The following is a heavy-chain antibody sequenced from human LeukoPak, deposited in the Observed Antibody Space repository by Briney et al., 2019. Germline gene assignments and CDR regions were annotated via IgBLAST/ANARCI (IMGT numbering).Heavy chain of an antibody. J-gene: IGHJ4*02. CDR1: VFTFSSYA. Sequence: PGGSMRLSCAASVFTFSSYAISWVRQAPWKGREWVLAISGSGGSTYYEDSVKGRFTISRDNSKNTLYLQMNSLRAEDTAVYYCAKGWGYNWRRFDYWGQGTLVTVSS. D-gene: IGHD1-1*01. V-gene: IGHV3-23*01. CDR3: AKGWGYNWRRFDY. CDR2: ISGSGGST.